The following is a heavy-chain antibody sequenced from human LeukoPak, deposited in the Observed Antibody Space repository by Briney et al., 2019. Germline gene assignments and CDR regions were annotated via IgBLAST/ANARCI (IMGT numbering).Heavy chain of an antibody. CDR2: ISSNGGST. Sequence: PGGSLRLSCAASGFTFSSYAMHWVRQAPGKGLEYVSAISSNGGSTYYANSVKGRFTISRDNSKNTLYLQMGSLRAEDMAVYYCARXRCSSTSCYFDYWGQGTLVTVSS. CDR1: GFTFSSYA. V-gene: IGHV3-64*01. D-gene: IGHD2-2*01. CDR3: ARXRCSSTSCYFDY. J-gene: IGHJ4*02.